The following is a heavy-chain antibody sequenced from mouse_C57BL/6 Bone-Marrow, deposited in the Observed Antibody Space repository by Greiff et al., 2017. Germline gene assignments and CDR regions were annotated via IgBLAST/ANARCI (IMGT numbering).Heavy chain of an antibody. J-gene: IGHJ4*01. CDR3: ARCYYGSSYDYAMDY. CDR1: GYSFTDYN. D-gene: IGHD1-1*01. Sequence: EVKLMESGPELVKPGASVKISCKASGYSFTDYNMNWVKQSNGKSLEWIGAINPNYGTTSYNQKFKGKATLTVDQSSSTAYMQLNSLTSEDSAVYYCARCYYGSSYDYAMDYWGQGTSVTVSS. V-gene: IGHV1-39*01. CDR2: INPNYGTT.